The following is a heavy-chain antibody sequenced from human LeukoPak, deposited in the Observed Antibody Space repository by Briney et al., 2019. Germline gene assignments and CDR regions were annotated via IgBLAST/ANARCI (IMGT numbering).Heavy chain of an antibody. V-gene: IGHV4-59*12. CDR2: IYYSGST. D-gene: IGHD5-18*01. CDR3: ARDVARTGGYSYDY. CDR1: GGSISSYY. Sequence: SETLSLTCTVSGGSISSYYWSWIRQPPGKGLEWIGYIYYSGSTNYNPSLKSRVTISVDTSKNQFSLKLSSVTAADTAVYYCARDVARTGGYSYDYWGQGTLVTVSS. J-gene: IGHJ4*02.